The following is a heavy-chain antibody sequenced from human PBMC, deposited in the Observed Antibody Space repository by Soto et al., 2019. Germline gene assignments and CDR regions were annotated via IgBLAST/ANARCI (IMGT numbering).Heavy chain of an antibody. CDR2: IDPSDSYT. D-gene: IGHD3-3*01. J-gene: IGHJ6*02. V-gene: IGHV5-10-1*01. CDR1: GYSFTSYW. Sequence: SLKISCKGSGYSFTSYWSGWVRQMPGKGLEWMGMIDPSDSYTSYSPSFQGHVTISADKSISTAYLQWSSLKASDTAMYYCARRGGTIRFLEWHYYYYGMDVWGQGTTVTVSS. CDR3: ARRGGTIRFLEWHYYYYGMDV.